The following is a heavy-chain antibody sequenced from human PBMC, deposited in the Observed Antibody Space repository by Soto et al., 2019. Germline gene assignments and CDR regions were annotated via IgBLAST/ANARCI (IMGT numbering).Heavy chain of an antibody. Sequence: PGGSLRLSCAASGFTVSSNYMSWVRQAPGKGLEWVSVISGSGSSTYYADSVKGRFTISRDNSKNTLYLQMNSLRAEDTAVYYCASEPLYLSYCSSTICYGDYFDYWGQETLVTVSS. D-gene: IGHD2-2*01. V-gene: IGHV3-66*01. CDR1: GFTVSSNY. J-gene: IGHJ4*02. CDR3: ASEPLYLSYCSSTICYGDYFDY. CDR2: ISGSGSST.